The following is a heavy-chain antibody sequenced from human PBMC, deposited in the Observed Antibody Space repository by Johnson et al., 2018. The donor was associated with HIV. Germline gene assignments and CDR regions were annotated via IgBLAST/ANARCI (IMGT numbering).Heavy chain of an antibody. D-gene: IGHD3-16*01. Sequence: EVQLLESGGGLVQSGGSLRLSCAASGFNVSSNYMSWVRQAPGTGLEWVSVIYRGGSTYYVDSVKGRFTISRDNSKNTLYLQMNSLRVDDTAVYYCAREWGEGAFDIWGQGTMITVSS. V-gene: IGHV3-66*01. CDR1: GFNVSSNY. J-gene: IGHJ3*02. CDR2: IYRGGST. CDR3: AREWGEGAFDI.